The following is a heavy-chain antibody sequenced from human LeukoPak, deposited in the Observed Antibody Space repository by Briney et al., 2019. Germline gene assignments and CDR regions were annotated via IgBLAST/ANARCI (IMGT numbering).Heavy chain of an antibody. CDR3: ATEIVGYGDVHYFDH. J-gene: IGHJ4*02. CDR2: FNPEEGET. D-gene: IGHD5-12*01. CDR1: GYTLSEVS. Sequence: ASVKVSCKISGYTLSEVSMHWVRHSPGKGLEWMGGFNPEEGETIYARKFQGRLTLTEDTSTDTAYMEVSGLRSDDTAVYYCATEIVGYGDVHYFDHWGQGPLVTVSS. V-gene: IGHV1-24*01.